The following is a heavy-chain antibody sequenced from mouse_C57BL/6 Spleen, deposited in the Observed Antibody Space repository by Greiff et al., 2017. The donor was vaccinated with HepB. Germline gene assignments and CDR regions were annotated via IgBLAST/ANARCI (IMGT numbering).Heavy chain of an antibody. Sequence: EVQVVESGGGLVKPGGSLKLSCAASGFTFSSYTMSWVRQTPEKRLEWVATISGGGGNTYYPDSVKGRFTSSRDNAKNTLYLQMSSLRSEDTALYYCARGGGRYFDVWGTGTTVTVSS. J-gene: IGHJ1*03. CDR3: ARGGGRYFDV. CDR2: ISGGGGNT. D-gene: IGHD3-3*01. V-gene: IGHV5-9*01. CDR1: GFTFSSYT.